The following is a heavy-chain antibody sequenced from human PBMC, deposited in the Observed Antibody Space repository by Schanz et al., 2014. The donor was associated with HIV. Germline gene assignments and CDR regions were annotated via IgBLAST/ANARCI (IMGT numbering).Heavy chain of an antibody. CDR3: ATAAVTDYSDN. CDR2: ISGSGGST. CDR1: GFTFSDYA. V-gene: IGHV3-23*04. J-gene: IGHJ4*02. Sequence: VQLVESGGGVVQPGRSLRLSCAASGFTFSDYAMSWVRQAPGKGLEWVSYISGSGGSTNYVDSVKGRFIISRDNSKNTLYLQMNSLRAEDTAVYYCATAAVTDYSDNWGQGTLVTVSS. D-gene: IGHD4-17*01.